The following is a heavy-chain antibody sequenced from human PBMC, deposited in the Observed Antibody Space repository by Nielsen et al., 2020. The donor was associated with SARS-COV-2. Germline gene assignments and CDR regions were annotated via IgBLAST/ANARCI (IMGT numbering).Heavy chain of an antibody. J-gene: IGHJ2*01. CDR3: ARAPQRSYDSSGYYWYFDL. Sequence: ASVKVSCKASGYTFTGYYMHWVRQATGQGLEWMGWINPNSGGTNYAKKFQGRVTMTRDTSISTAYMELSRLRSDDTDVYYCARAPQRSYDSSGYYWYFDLWGRGTLVTVSS. V-gene: IGHV1-2*02. CDR2: INPNSGGT. D-gene: IGHD3-22*01. CDR1: GYTFTGYY.